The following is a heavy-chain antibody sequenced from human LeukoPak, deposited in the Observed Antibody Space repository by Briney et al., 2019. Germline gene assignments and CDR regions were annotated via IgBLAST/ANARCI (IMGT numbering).Heavy chain of an antibody. V-gene: IGHV3-53*01. D-gene: IGHD3-22*01. J-gene: IGHJ4*02. CDR2: IYRGGVT. CDR3: AREGMHDSSGYYPIGGSYYFDH. CDR1: GFNVSSNY. Sequence: GGSLRLSCAASGFNVSSNYMSWVRQAPGKGLEWVSVIYRGGVTYYADSVKGRFTISRDNSKNTLYLQMNSLRVEDTAVYYCAREGMHDSSGYYPIGGSYYFDHWGQGTLVTVSS.